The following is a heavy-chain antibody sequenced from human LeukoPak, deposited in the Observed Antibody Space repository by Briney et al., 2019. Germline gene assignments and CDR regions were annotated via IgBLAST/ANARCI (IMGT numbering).Heavy chain of an antibody. V-gene: IGHV3-30-3*01. Sequence: QPGGSLRLSCAASGFTFSSYAMHWVRQAPGKGLEWVAVISYDGSNKYYADSVKGRFTISRDNSKNTLYLQMNSLRAEDTAVYYCATDIDRYGDSYFDYWGQGTRVTVTS. CDR3: ATDIDRYGDSYFDY. D-gene: IGHD4-17*01. CDR2: ISYDGSNK. J-gene: IGHJ4*02. CDR1: GFTFSSYA.